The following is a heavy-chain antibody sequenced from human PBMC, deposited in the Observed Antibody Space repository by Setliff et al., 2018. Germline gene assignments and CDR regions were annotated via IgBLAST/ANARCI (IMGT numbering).Heavy chain of an antibody. CDR3: ARDPLTTNRRRAFDI. D-gene: IGHD4-17*01. V-gene: IGHV4-31*03. CDR1: GGSISSGGYY. CDR2: IYYSGST. Sequence: SETLSLTCTVSGGSISSGGYYWSWIRQHPGKGLEWIGYIYYSGSTYYNPSLKSRVTISVDTSKNQFSLKLSSVTAADTAVYYCARDPLTTNRRRAFDIWGQGTMVTVSS. J-gene: IGHJ3*02.